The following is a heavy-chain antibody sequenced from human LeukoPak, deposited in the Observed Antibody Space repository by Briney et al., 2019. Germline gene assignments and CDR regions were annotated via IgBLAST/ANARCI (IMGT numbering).Heavy chain of an antibody. CDR1: GYTFNGYY. Sequence: ASVKVSCKTSGYTFNGYYIHWVRQAPGQGLEWMGWINPNSGGTNYAQKFQGRVTMTRDTSISTAYMELSRLRSDDTAVYYCARDRGGVATIIGYYYYYMDVWGKGTTVTVSS. D-gene: IGHD5-12*01. CDR3: ARDRGGVATIIGYYYYYMDV. J-gene: IGHJ6*03. V-gene: IGHV1-2*02. CDR2: INPNSGGT.